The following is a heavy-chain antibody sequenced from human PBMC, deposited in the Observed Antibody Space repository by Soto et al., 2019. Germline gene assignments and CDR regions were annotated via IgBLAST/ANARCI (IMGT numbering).Heavy chain of an antibody. D-gene: IGHD5-12*01. CDR3: ASRYGGDVDY. CDR1: GGSISSYY. CDR2: IYYSGST. V-gene: IGHV4-59*08. Sequence: QVQLQESGPGLVKPSETLSLTCTVSGGSISSYYWSWIRQPPGKGLEWIGYIYYSGSTHYNPSLKSRVTISVDTSQTQFSRKLSSVTAADTAVYFCASRYGGDVDYWGQGNLVSVPS. J-gene: IGHJ4*02.